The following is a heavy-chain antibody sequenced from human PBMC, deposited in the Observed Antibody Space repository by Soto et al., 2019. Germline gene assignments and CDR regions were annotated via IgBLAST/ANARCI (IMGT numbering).Heavy chain of an antibody. Sequence: SETLSLTCTVSGGSISSYYWSWIRQPPGKGLEWIGYIYYSGSTNYNPSLKSRVTISVDTSKNQFSLKLSSVTAADTAVYYCARGTPETAAETDYWGKGTLVTVSS. D-gene: IGHD6-13*01. V-gene: IGHV4-59*01. J-gene: IGHJ4*02. CDR2: IYYSGST. CDR3: ARGTPETAAETDY. CDR1: GGSISSYY.